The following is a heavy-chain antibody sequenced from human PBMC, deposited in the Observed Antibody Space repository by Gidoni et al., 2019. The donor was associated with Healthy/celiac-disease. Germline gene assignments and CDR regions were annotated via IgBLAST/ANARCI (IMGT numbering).Heavy chain of an antibody. CDR2: IYHSGST. V-gene: IGHV4-38-2*02. CDR3: ARTTARSDAFDI. J-gene: IGHJ3*02. D-gene: IGHD1-1*01. Sequence: QVQLQESGPGLVKPSETLSLTCTVSGYSISSGYYWGWIRQPPGKGLEWIGSIYHSGSTYYNPSLKSRVTISVDTSKNQFSLKLSSVTAADTAVYYCARTTARSDAFDIWGQGTMVTVSS. CDR1: GYSISSGYY.